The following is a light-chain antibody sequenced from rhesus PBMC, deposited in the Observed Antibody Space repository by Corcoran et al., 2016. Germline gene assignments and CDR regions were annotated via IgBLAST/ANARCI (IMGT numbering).Light chain of an antibody. Sequence: QAAPTQAPSVAGSPGQSATISCTGTSSDIGGYNRVSWYQHYPGKAPKLIIYEVSKRPSGVSDRFSGSKSGNTASLTISGLQAADEADYYCSSSADNSPYIFGPGTRLTVL. V-gene: IGLV2-13*03. CDR2: EVS. J-gene: IGLJ1*01. CDR1: SSDIGGYNR. CDR3: SSSADNSPYI.